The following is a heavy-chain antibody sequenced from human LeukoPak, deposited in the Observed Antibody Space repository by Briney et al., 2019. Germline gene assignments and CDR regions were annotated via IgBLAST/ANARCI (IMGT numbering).Heavy chain of an antibody. CDR1: GYTLTELS. D-gene: IGHD3-10*01. Sequence: ASVKVSCKVSGYTLTELSMHWVRQAPGKGHEWMGGFDPEDGETIYAQKFQGRVTMTEDTSTDTAYMELSSLRSEDTAVYYCATAAYGSGTFHLNYYYGMDVWGKGTTVTVSS. V-gene: IGHV1-24*01. CDR3: ATAAYGSGTFHLNYYYGMDV. CDR2: FDPEDGET. J-gene: IGHJ6*04.